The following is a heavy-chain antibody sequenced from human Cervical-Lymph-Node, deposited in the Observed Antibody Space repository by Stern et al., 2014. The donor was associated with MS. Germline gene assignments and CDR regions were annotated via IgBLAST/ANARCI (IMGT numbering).Heavy chain of an antibody. V-gene: IGHV1-69*01. CDR1: GGTFSKFP. CDR3: ALSSETSDRCYSLGYDL. J-gene: IGHJ5*02. Sequence: VQLVESGAEVTKPGSSVKVSCKASGGTFSKFPSSWVRQAPGQGLEWMGGIFPVFGTPTYAQEFRGRVTFTADVPTSTVYMELSSLRSDDTAVYYCALSSETSDRCYSLGYDLWGQGTLVPVSS. D-gene: IGHD1-14*01. CDR2: IFPVFGTP.